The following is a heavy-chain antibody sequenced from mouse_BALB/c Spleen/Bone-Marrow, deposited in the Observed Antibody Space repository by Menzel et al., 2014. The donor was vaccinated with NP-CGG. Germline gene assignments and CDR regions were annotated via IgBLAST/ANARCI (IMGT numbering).Heavy chain of an antibody. CDR1: GFTLSSFG. V-gene: IGHV5-17*02. CDR2: ISSGSSTI. J-gene: IGHJ2*01. Sequence: DVMLVESGGGLVQPGGSRKLSCAASGFTLSSFGMHWVRQAPEKGLEWVAYISSGSSTIFYADTVKGRFTVSRDNPKNTLFLQMTSLRSEDTAMYFCTRGGNWDDFDSWGQGTTLTVSS. D-gene: IGHD4-1*01. CDR3: TRGGNWDDFDS.